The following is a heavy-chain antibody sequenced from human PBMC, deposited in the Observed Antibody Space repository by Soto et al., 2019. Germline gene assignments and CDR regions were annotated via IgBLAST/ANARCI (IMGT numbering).Heavy chain of an antibody. CDR1: GYSFTSYW. CDR3: ARHIADCGGDCYSAFDI. J-gene: IGHJ3*02. D-gene: IGHD2-21*02. Sequence: ESLKISCKGSGYSFTSYWIGWVRQMPGKGLEWMGIIYPGDSDTRYSPSFQGQVTISADKSISTAYLQWSSLKASDTAMYYCARHIADCGGDCYSAFDIWGQGTMVTVSS. CDR2: IYPGDSDT. V-gene: IGHV5-51*01.